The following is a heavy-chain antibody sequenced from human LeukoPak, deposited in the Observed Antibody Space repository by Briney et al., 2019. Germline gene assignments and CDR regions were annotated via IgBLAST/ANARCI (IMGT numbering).Heavy chain of an antibody. Sequence: ASVKVSCKASGYTFTTYDINWVRQATGQGLEWMGWMNPNNGNTGYAQKFQGRVTMTRDTSISTAYMELSSLRSEDTAVYYCATPKYYYDSSGYYLAYWGQGTLVTVSS. CDR3: ATPKYYYDSSGYYLAY. J-gene: IGHJ4*02. V-gene: IGHV1-8*01. CDR1: GYTFTTYD. CDR2: MNPNNGNT. D-gene: IGHD3-22*01.